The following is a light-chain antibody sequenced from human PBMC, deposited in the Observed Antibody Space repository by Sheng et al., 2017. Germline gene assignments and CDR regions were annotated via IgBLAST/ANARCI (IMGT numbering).Light chain of an antibody. V-gene: IGKV1-12*01. CDR3: HQYYNTPSFT. J-gene: IGKJ3*01. Sequence: DIQMTQSPSSVSASVGDRVTITCRASQSITSWLAWYQQKPGKVPKLLIYAASSLQSGVPSRFSGSGSGTDFTLTISSLQAEDVAVYYCHQYYNTPSFTFGPGTKVDIK. CDR1: QSITSW. CDR2: AAS.